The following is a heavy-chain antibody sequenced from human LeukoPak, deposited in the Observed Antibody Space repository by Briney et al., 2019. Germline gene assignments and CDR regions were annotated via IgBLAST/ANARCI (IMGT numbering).Heavy chain of an antibody. CDR1: GGSFSGYY. Sequence: SETLSLTCAVYGGSFSGYYWSWIRQPPGKGLEWIGEINHSGSTNYNPSLKSRVTISVDTSKNQFSLKLSSVTAADTAVYYCARNSLNWNYVINGLNYWGQGTLVTVSS. CDR3: ARNSLNWNYVINGLNY. V-gene: IGHV4-34*01. J-gene: IGHJ4*02. CDR2: INHSGST. D-gene: IGHD1-7*01.